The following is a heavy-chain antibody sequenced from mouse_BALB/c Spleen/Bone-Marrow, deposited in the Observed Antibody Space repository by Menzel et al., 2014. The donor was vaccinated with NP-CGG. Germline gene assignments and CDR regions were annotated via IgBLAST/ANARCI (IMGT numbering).Heavy chain of an antibody. CDR1: GYTFTSSW. D-gene: IGHD2-14*01. CDR2: IHPNSGNT. V-gene: IGHV1S130*01. Sequence: VQLQQSGSVLVRPGTSVKLSCKASGYTFTSSWIHWARQRPGQGLEWIGEIHPNSGNTNYNEKFKGKATLTIDTSSSTAYVDLSSLTSEDSAVYYCARHQRYAYYFDYWGQGTTLTVSS. CDR3: ARHQRYAYYFDY. J-gene: IGHJ2*01.